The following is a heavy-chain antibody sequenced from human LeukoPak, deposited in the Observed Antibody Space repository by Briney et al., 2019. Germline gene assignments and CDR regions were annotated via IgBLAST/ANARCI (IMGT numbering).Heavy chain of an antibody. CDR1: GITISNAW. Sequence: PGGSLRLSCEASGITISNAWMSWVRQAPGKGLEWVGRIKSKSDGDTTDHAAPVKGRFTISRDDAKNTLYLQMNSLVCEDTGVYYCTTPPDWGQGTLVIVSS. CDR2: IKSKSDGDTT. J-gene: IGHJ4*02. CDR3: TTPPD. V-gene: IGHV3-15*01.